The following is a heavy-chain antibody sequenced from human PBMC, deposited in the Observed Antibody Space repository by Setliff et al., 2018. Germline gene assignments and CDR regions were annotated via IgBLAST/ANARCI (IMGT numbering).Heavy chain of an antibody. J-gene: IGHJ1*01. CDR2: INSDGTIK. V-gene: IGHV3-74*01. Sequence: GGSLRLSCAASGFTFTTYWMYWVRQSPGKGLAWVSRINSDGTIKYYADSVKGRFTISRDNSKNTLYLEMNSLRSEDTGIYYCAKDNIWSLDDWGQGTLVTVSS. CDR3: AKDNIWSLDD. D-gene: IGHD2-15*01. CDR1: GFTFTTYW.